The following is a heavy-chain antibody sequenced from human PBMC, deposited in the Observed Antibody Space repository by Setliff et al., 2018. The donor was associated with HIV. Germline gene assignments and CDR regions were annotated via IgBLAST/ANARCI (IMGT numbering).Heavy chain of an antibody. CDR3: ARGPSSTHWSPGYFQH. CDR2: IKQDGSEK. V-gene: IGHV3-7*03. J-gene: IGHJ1*01. CDR1: GGSFSGYY. D-gene: IGHD2-8*02. Sequence: ETLSLTCAVYGGSFSGYYWSWVRQAPGKGLEWVANIKQDGSEKYYVDSVKGRFTISRDNAKNSLYLQVNNLRAEDTAVYYCARGPSSTHWSPGYFQH.